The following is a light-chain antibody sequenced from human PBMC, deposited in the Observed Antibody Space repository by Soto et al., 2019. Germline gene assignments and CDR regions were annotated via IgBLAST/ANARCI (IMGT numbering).Light chain of an antibody. V-gene: IGKV3-11*01. Sequence: EIVFTQSAASLSFSPVERAALSCRASQSVDSHLVWYQQKPGQAPRLLIFGASNRATGIPARFSGSGSGTDFTLAINRLEPHDFAVYYCQQRNDWPITFGQGTRLEIK. CDR1: QSVDSH. CDR3: QQRNDWPIT. J-gene: IGKJ5*01. CDR2: GAS.